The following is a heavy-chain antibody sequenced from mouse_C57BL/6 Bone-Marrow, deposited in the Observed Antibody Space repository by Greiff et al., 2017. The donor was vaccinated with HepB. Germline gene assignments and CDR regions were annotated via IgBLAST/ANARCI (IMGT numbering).Heavy chain of an antibody. CDR1: GYSFTGYY. CDR2: INPSTGGT. Sequence: EVQLQQSGPELVKPGASVKISCKASGYSFTGYYMNWVKQSPEKSLEWIGEINPSTGGTTYNQKFKAKATLTVDKSSSTAYMQLKSLTSEDSAVYYCARPLWPFYYAMDYWGQGTSVTVSS. D-gene: IGHD1-1*02. J-gene: IGHJ4*01. V-gene: IGHV1-42*01. CDR3: ARPLWPFYYAMDY.